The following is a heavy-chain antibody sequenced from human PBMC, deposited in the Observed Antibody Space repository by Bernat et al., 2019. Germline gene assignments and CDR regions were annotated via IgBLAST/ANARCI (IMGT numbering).Heavy chain of an antibody. D-gene: IGHD2-15*01. Sequence: VQLQQWGAGLLKPSETLSLTCAVYGGSFSGYYWSWIRQPPGKGLEWIGEINHSGSTNYNPSLKSRVTISVDTSKNQFSLKLSSVTAADTAVYYCARATGYCSGGSCYSSLAFDYWGQGTLVTVSS. J-gene: IGHJ4*02. CDR1: GGSFSGYY. CDR3: ARATGYCSGGSCYSSLAFDY. CDR2: INHSGST. V-gene: IGHV4-34*01.